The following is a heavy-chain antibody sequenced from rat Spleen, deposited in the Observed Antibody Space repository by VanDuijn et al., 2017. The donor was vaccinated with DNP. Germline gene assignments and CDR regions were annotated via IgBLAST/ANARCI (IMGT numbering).Heavy chain of an antibody. J-gene: IGHJ2*01. D-gene: IGHD1-11*01. V-gene: IGHV5-19*01. Sequence: EVQLVESGGDLVQPGRSLKLSCVASGFTFNKYWMTWIRQVPTKGLEWVASISPSGGSTYYRDSVKGRFTVSRDNAKSSLYLQMDSLRSEDTATYYWARGGRSYFDYWGQGVMVTVSS. CDR1: GFTFNKYW. CDR3: ARGGRSYFDY. CDR2: ISPSGGST.